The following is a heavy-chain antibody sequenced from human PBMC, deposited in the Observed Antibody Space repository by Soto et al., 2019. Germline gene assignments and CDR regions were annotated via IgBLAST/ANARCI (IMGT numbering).Heavy chain of an antibody. J-gene: IGHJ5*02. CDR3: AREYGSGFDPHENWFDP. D-gene: IGHD3-10*01. CDR1: GGSISSYY. CDR2: IYYSGST. V-gene: IGHV4-59*01. Sequence: SDTLSLTCTVSGGSISSYYWSWIRQPPGKGLEWIGYIYYSGSTNYNPSLKSRVTISVDTSKNQFSLKLSSVTAADTAVYYCAREYGSGFDPHENWFDPWGQGTLVTVSS.